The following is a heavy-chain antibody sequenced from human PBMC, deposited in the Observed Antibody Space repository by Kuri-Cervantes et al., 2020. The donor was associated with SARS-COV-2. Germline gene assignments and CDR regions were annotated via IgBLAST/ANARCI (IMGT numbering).Heavy chain of an antibody. CDR2: IIPFFGTP. CDR1: GYTLTELS. J-gene: IGHJ4*02. Sequence: SVKVSCKVSGYTLTELSMHWVRQAPGQGLEWMGGIIPFFGTPNYAPKLEGRVTITADESTSTAYMELSSLRFEDTAVYFCARDVGYGGTSELDITYFDYWGQGTLVTVSS. CDR3: ARDVGYGGTSELDITYFDY. D-gene: IGHD4-23*01. V-gene: IGHV1-69*13.